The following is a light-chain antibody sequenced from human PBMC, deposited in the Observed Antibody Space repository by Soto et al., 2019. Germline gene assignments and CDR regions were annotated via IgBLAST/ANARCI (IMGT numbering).Light chain of an antibody. CDR2: DNS. Sequence: CPGSSSNIGAGYDAHWYQQLPGTAPKLLIYDNSNRPSGVPDRFSGSKSGTSASLAITGLQAEDEADYYCQSYDRSLSGSRVFGTGTKVTVL. CDR3: QSYDRSLSGSRV. J-gene: IGLJ1*01. V-gene: IGLV1-40*01. CDR1: SSNIGAGYD.